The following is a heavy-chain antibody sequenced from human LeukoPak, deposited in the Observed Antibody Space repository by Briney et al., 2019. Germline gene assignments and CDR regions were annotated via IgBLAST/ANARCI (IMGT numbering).Heavy chain of an antibody. CDR2: INHSGSA. CDR3: ARRGGGGGHFDY. D-gene: IGHD3-16*01. CDR1: GGSFSGYY. Sequence: PSETLSLTCAVYGGSFSGYYWSWIRQPPGKGLEWIGEINHSGSANYNPSLKSRVTISVDTSKNQFSLKLSSVTAADTAVYYCARRGGGGGHFDYWGQGTLVTVSS. V-gene: IGHV4-34*01. J-gene: IGHJ4*02.